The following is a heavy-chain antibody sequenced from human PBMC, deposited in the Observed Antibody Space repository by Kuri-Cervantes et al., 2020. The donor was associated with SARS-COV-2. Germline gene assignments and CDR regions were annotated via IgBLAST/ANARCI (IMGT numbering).Heavy chain of an antibody. V-gene: IGHV5-10-1*01. CDR2: IDPSDSYT. J-gene: IGHJ5*02. D-gene: IGHD1-26*01. Sequence: GGSLSLSCKGSGYSFTSYWISWVRQMPGKGLEWMGRIDPSDSYTNYSPSFQGHVTFSVDKSISTAYLQWSSLKASDTAMYYCARRTSSRIDWFDPWGQGTLVTVSS. CDR1: GYSFTSYW. CDR3: ARRTSSRIDWFDP.